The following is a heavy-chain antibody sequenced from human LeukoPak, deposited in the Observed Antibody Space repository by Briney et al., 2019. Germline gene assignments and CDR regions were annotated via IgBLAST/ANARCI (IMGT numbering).Heavy chain of an antibody. J-gene: IGHJ4*02. CDR3: ARHRGGTFDH. CDR2: ISNNGNTI. D-gene: IGHD1-26*01. V-gene: IGHV3-11*01. Sequence: PGGSLRLSCAAPGYTFSDYFISWIRQAPGGGREWVSYISNNGNTIYYADSVKGRFSISRDNAKNSVYLQMNSLRAEDTAFYYCARHRGGTFDHWGQAALVTVSS. CDR1: GYTFSDYF.